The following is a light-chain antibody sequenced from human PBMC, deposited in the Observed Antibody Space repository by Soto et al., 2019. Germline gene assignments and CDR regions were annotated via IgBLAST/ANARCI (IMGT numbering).Light chain of an antibody. CDR3: QQRSKWPLT. CDR2: DAS. V-gene: IGKV3-11*01. Sequence: MLTQSPVTLSLYPGERATLSCRASQSVSSDLAWYQQKPGQAPRLLIYDASNRATGIPARFSGSGSGTDFTLTISSLEPEDPAVYYCQQRSKWPLTFGGGTKVDIK. J-gene: IGKJ4*01. CDR1: QSVSSD.